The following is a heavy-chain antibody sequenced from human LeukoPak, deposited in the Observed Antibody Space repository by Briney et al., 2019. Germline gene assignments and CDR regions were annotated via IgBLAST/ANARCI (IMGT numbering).Heavy chain of an antibody. Sequence: GGSLRLSCAASGLTFSSYAMSWVRQAPGKGLKWVSAISGSGGSTYYADSVKGRFTISRDNSKNTLYLQMNSLRAEDTAVYYCAKDPVQLWSPLFDYWGQGTLVTVSS. V-gene: IGHV3-23*01. D-gene: IGHD5-18*01. J-gene: IGHJ4*02. CDR2: ISGSGGST. CDR3: AKDPVQLWSPLFDY. CDR1: GLTFSSYA.